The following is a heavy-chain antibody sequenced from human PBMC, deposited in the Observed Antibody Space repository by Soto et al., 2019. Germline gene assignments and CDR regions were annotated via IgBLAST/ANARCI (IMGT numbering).Heavy chain of an antibody. D-gene: IGHD2-21*02. V-gene: IGHV3-21*01. J-gene: IGHJ4*02. CDR2: ISSGSTYI. Sequence: GGSLRLSCAASGFTFSSYGMNWVRQAPGKGLEWVSSISSGSTYIYYADSVKGRFTISGDYAKNSLYLQMNGLRAEDSAVYYCARDFLTSTARALDYWGQGTLVTVSS. CDR1: GFTFSSYG. CDR3: ARDFLTSTARALDY.